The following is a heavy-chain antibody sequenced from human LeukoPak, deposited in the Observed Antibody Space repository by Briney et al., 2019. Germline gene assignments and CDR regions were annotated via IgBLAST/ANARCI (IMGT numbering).Heavy chain of an antibody. CDR1: RGTFSSYA. CDR2: IIPKFGTA. V-gene: IGHV1-69*06. D-gene: IGHD2-15*01. J-gene: IGHJ3*02. Sequence: ASVKVSCKASRGTFSSYAISWVRQAPGQGLEWMGGIIPKFGTANYAQKFQGRVTITADKSTSTAYMELSSLRSEDTAVYYCARDVAPGGKDAFDIWGQGTMVTVSS. CDR3: ARDVAPGGKDAFDI.